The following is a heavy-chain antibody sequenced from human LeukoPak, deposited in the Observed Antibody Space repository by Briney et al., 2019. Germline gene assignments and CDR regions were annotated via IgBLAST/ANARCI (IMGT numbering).Heavy chain of an antibody. CDR1: GFTFSSYV. CDR2: ISGSGYST. J-gene: IGHJ4*02. D-gene: IGHD6-19*01. V-gene: IGHV3-23*01. Sequence: GGSLRLSCAASGFTFSSYVMNWVRQAPGKGLEWVSGISGSGYSTYYADSVKGRFTISRDNAQNSLYLQMNSLRAEDTAVYYCARGYSSGRSAVDYWGQGTLVTVSS. CDR3: ARGYSSGRSAVDY.